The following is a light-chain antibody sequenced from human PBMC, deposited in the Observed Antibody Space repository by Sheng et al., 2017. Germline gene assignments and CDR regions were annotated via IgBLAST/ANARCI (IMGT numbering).Light chain of an antibody. J-gene: IGKJ1*01. CDR1: QSVRSY. CDR3: QHRNNWPWT. Sequence: EIVLTQSPATLSLSPGERATLSCRASQSVRSYLAWYQQRPGQAPSLLIYNASNRAAGIPARFSGSGSGTDFTLTINSLEPEDFAIYYCQHRNNWPWTFGQGTKVEIQ. V-gene: IGKV3-11*01. CDR2: NAS.